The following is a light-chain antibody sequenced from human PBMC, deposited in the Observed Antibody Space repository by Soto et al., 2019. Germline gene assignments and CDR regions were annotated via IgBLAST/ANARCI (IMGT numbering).Light chain of an antibody. CDR2: AAS. J-gene: IGKJ1*01. CDR1: QSISSY. Sequence: DIQMTQSPSSLSASVGDRVTITCRASQSISSYLNWYQQKPGKAPKLLIYAASSLQSGVPSRFSGSGSGTDFTLTINSLQPEDFATYYCQQSYSAPRTFGQGTKVDTK. V-gene: IGKV1-39*01. CDR3: QQSYSAPRT.